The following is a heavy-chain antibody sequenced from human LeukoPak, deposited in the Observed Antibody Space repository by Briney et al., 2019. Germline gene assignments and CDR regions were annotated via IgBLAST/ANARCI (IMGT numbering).Heavy chain of an antibody. J-gene: IGHJ6*02. CDR2: ISYDGSNK. Sequence: GGSLRLSCAASGFTFSNYWMTWVRQAPGKGLEWVAVISYDGSNKYYADSVKGRFTISRDNSKNTLYLQMNSLRDEDTAVYYCARDERYYDFWSGYYSLHGMDVWGQGTTVTVSS. D-gene: IGHD3-3*01. CDR3: ARDERYYDFWSGYYSLHGMDV. V-gene: IGHV3-30*03. CDR1: GFTFSNYW.